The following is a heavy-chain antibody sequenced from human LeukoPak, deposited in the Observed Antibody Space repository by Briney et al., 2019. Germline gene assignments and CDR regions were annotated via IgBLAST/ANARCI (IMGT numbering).Heavy chain of an antibody. CDR1: GGSFSGYY. CDR3: ARNIRRRVGFDP. J-gene: IGHJ5*02. V-gene: IGHV4-34*01. CDR2: INHSGST. Sequence: KPSETLSLTCAVYGGSFSGYYWSWIRQPPGKGLEWIGEINHSGSTNYNPSLKSRVTISVDTSKSQFSLKLSSVTAADTAVYYCARNIRRRVGFDPWGQGTLVTVSS.